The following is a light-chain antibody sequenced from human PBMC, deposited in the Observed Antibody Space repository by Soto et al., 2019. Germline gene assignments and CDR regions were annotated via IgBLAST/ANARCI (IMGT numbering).Light chain of an antibody. Sequence: QSVLTQPPSVSGSPGQSVTISCTGTSSDVGSYNRVSWYQQPPGTAPKLMIYEVTNRPSGVPDRFSGSKSGNTASLTISGLQAEDEADYYCSSYTSSSTYVLGTGTKVIVL. V-gene: IGLV2-18*02. CDR3: SSYTSSSTYV. CDR1: SSDVGSYNR. CDR2: EVT. J-gene: IGLJ1*01.